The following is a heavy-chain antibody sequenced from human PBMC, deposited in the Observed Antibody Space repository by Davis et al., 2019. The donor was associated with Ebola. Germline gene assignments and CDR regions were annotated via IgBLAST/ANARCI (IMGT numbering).Heavy chain of an antibody. D-gene: IGHD6-19*01. CDR3: AGGTRSGWHLEY. CDR2: MNSDGSST. V-gene: IGHV3-74*01. Sequence: HTGGSLRLSCAASGFTFSSYWMHWVRQAPGKGLVWVSRMNSDGSSTSYADSVKGRFTISRDNSKNTLFLQMNTLRAEDAAVYYCAGGTRSGWHLEYWGQGTLVTVSS. J-gene: IGHJ4*02. CDR1: GFTFSSYW.